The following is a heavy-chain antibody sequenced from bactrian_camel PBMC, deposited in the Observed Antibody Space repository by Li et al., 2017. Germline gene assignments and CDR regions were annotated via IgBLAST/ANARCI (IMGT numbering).Heavy chain of an antibody. CDR3: AADGLGHLSSGYCYLRDYDYRH. Sequence: HVQLVESGGDSVQAGGSLRLSCTSDSLTYSSNCMAWFRQVPGKEREGVAAIYHHGDFTYYGDSVRGRFTIAQDNAKTTAYLQMTSLKPEDSAMYFCAADGLGHLSSGYCYLRDYDYRHWGQGTQVTVS. CDR2: IYHHGDFT. J-gene: IGHJ4*01. D-gene: IGHD5*01. CDR1: SLTYSSNC. V-gene: IGHV3S6*01.